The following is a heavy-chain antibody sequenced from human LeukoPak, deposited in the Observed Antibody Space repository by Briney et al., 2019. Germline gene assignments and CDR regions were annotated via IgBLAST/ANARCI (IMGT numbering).Heavy chain of an antibody. CDR2: IIPIFGTA. Sequence: SVKVSCKASGGTFSSYAISWVRQAPGQGLEWMGGIIPIFGTANYAQKFQGRVTITTDESTSTAYMELSSLRSEDTAVYYWASFYCSSTSCYLDYYYMDVWGKGTTVTVSS. CDR1: GGTFSSYA. CDR3: ASFYCSSTSCYLDYYYMDV. V-gene: IGHV1-69*05. D-gene: IGHD2-2*01. J-gene: IGHJ6*03.